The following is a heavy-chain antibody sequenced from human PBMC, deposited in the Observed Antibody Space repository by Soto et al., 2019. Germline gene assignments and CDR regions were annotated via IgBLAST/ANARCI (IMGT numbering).Heavy chain of an antibody. J-gene: IGHJ4*02. D-gene: IGHD6-13*01. CDR2: VSASGLNT. V-gene: IGHV3-23*01. CDR1: GFTFSTYA. CDR3: AKDHDLAAAGYYFDY. Sequence: GGSLRLSCAASGFTFSTYAMAWVRQAPGKGLEWVSGVSASGLNTDYADPVKGRFTISRDNSKNTLFLQMNSLRPEDTAVYYCAKDHDLAAAGYYFDYWGQGTLVTVSS.